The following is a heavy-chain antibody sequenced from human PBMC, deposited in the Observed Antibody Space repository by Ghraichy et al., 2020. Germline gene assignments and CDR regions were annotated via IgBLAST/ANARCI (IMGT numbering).Heavy chain of an antibody. CDR3: ARARGYNWNPFDY. Sequence: ETLSLTCAVYGGSFSGYYWSWIRQPPGKGLEWIGEINHSGSTNYNPSLKSRVTISVDTSKNQFSLKLSSVTAADTAVYYCARARGYNWNPFDYWGQGTLVTVSS. V-gene: IGHV4-34*01. CDR1: GGSFSGYY. CDR2: INHSGST. J-gene: IGHJ4*02. D-gene: IGHD1-20*01.